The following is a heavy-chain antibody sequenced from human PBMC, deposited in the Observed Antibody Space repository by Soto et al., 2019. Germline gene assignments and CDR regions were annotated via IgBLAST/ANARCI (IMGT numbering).Heavy chain of an antibody. CDR3: PRDLYSYDV. CDR1: GFTFSTYE. Sequence: GGSLRLSCVASGFTFSTYEMNWVRQAPGKGLEWVSYISSSGTTIYYADSVTGRFTISRDNAKNSLYLQMNSLRVEDSAIYYCPRDLYSYDVWGQGTLVTFSS. J-gene: IGHJ4*02. CDR2: ISSSGTTI. V-gene: IGHV3-48*03. D-gene: IGHD3-16*01.